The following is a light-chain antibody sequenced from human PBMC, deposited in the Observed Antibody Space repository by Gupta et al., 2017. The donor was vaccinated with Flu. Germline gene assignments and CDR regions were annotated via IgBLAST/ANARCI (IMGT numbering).Light chain of an antibody. CDR2: EVS. Sequence: TISCTGSSSDIGDYNYVSWYQQHPGKAPKLMIYEVSNRPSGVSDRFSASKSGNTASLTISGLQSEDEADYYCSTYIRSDTSWVFGGGTKLTVL. V-gene: IGLV2-14*01. CDR1: SSDIGDYNY. J-gene: IGLJ3*02. CDR3: STYIRSDTSWV.